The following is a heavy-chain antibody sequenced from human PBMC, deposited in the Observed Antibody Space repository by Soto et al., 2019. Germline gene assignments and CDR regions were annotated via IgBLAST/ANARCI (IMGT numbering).Heavy chain of an antibody. CDR3: ARGQLAQYYYYGMDV. CDR1: VFTFSSYW. D-gene: IGHD6-6*01. Sequence: WWSLRLSCSASVFTFSSYWMHWVRQAPGKGLVWVSRINSDGSSTSYADSVKGRFTISRDNAKNTLYLQMNSLRAEDTAVYYCARGQLAQYYYYGMDVWGQGTTVTVSS. V-gene: IGHV3-74*01. CDR2: INSDGSST. J-gene: IGHJ6*02.